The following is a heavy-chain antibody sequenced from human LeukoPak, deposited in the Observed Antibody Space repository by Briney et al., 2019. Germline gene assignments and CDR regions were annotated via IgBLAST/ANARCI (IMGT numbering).Heavy chain of an antibody. Sequence: SQTLSLTCTVSGGSISSSSYYWGWIRQPPGKGLEWIGSIYYSGSTYYNPSLKSRVTISVDTSKNQFSLKLSSVTAADTAVYYCARHDCRGSCYYFDYWGQGTLVTVSS. D-gene: IGHD2-15*01. CDR3: ARHDCRGSCYYFDY. CDR1: GGSISSSSYY. V-gene: IGHV4-39*01. CDR2: IYYSGST. J-gene: IGHJ4*02.